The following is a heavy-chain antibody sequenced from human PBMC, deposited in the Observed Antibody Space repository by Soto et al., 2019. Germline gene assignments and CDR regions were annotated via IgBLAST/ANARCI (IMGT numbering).Heavy chain of an antibody. V-gene: IGHV3-15*01. D-gene: IGHD4-17*01. Sequence: RKGMEWVGRIKRKTDVGTTDYAAPVTVRFTISRDDSKNTLYLQMNSLKTEDTAVFYCTTDHAPDDGTFGISAQAIMLTVPS. J-gene: IGHJ3*02. CDR3: TTDHAPDDGTFGI. CDR2: IKRKTDVGTT.